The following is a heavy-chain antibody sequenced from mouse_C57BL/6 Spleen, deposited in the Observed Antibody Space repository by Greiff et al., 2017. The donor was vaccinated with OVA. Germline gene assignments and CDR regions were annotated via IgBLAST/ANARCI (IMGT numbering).Heavy chain of an antibody. J-gene: IGHJ1*03. V-gene: IGHV5-12*01. CDR2: ISNGGGST. D-gene: IGHD1-1*01. CDR1: GFTFSDYY. Sequence: EVKLMESGGGLVQPGGSLKLSCAASGFTFSDYYMYWVRQTPEKRLEWVAYISNGGGSTYYPDTVQGRFTISRDNAKNTLYLQMSRLKSEDTAMYYCARQITTVVSWYFDVWGTGTTVTVSS. CDR3: ARQITTVVSWYFDV.